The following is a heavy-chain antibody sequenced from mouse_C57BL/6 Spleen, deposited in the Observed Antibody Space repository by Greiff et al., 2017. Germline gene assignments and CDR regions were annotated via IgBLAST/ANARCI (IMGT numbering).Heavy chain of an antibody. CDR3: AGLGRAWFAY. CDR1: GYAFSSSW. J-gene: IGHJ3*01. CDR2: IDPGDGDT. D-gene: IGHD4-1*01. Sequence: QVQLQQSGPELVKPGASVKISCKASGYAFSSSWMNWVKQRPGKGLEWIGRIDPGDGDTNYNGKFKGKATLTADKSSSTAYMQLSSLTSEDSAVYFCAGLGRAWFAYWGQGTLVTVSA. V-gene: IGHV1-82*01.